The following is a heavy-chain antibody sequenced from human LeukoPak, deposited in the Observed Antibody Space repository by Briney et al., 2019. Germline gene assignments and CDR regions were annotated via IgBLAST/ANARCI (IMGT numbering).Heavy chain of an antibody. CDR2: ISYDGDNK. V-gene: IGHV3-30*18. J-gene: IGHJ4*02. CDR1: GFSFSSYG. Sequence: GGSLRLSCAASGFSFSSYGMHWVRQAPGKGLEWVAVISYDGDNKYYADSVNGRFTISRDNSKNTLSLQMDSLRAKDTAVYYCAKDIRVWGSYRYPCLDYWGQGTLVTVSA. D-gene: IGHD3-16*02. CDR3: AKDIRVWGSYRYPCLDY.